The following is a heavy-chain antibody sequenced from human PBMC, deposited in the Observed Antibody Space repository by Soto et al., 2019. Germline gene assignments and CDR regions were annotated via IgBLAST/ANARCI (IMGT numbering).Heavy chain of an antibody. J-gene: IGHJ6*02. CDR3: GRGPSPRAPAGGTPYYYAMDV. V-gene: IGHV1-8*02. CDR2: MNPINGAA. D-gene: IGHD6-13*01. Sequence: ASVKVSCKASGYDFTAYDINWVRQASGQGLEWMGWMNPINGAAGSARRFQGRISMTRNTATGTAYLELTSLRSDDSAVFYCGRGPSPRAPAGGTPYYYAMDVWGQGTTVTVSS. CDR1: GYDFTAYD.